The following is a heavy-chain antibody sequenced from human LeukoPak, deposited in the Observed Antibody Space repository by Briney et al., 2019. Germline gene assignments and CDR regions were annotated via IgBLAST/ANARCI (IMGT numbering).Heavy chain of an antibody. CDR1: GFTFSNAW. CDR2: IKSKTDGGTT. J-gene: IGHJ4*02. Sequence: GGSLRLSCAASGFTFSNAWMSWVRQAPGKGLEWVGRIKSKTDGGTTDYAAPVKGRFTISRDDSKNTLYLQMNSLKTEDTAVYYCTTLPRNLRFLEWLYPDYWGRGTLVTVSS. V-gene: IGHV3-15*01. D-gene: IGHD3-3*01. CDR3: TTLPRNLRFLEWLYPDY.